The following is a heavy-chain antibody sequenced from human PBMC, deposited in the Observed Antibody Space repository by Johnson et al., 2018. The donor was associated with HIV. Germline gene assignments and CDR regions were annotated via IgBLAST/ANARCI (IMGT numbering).Heavy chain of an antibody. Sequence: QMLLVESGGGVVQPGGSLRLSCAASGFIFSTFGMHWVRQAPGKGLELVAFFRYDGSSKYYGDPVNGRFTISRDESKNTLFLEMDSLRPEDTALYYCARESRSGTGNVPGRHALDVWGQGTMVTVSS. J-gene: IGHJ3*01. CDR2: FRYDGSSK. CDR3: ARESRSGTGNVPGRHALDV. CDR1: GFIFSTFG. V-gene: IGHV3-30*02. D-gene: IGHD1-1*01.